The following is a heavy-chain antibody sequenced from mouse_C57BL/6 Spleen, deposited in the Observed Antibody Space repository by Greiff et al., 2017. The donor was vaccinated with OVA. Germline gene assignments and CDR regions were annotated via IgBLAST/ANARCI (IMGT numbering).Heavy chain of an antibody. Sequence: VQLVESGPGLVQPSQSLSITCTVSGFSLTSYGVHWVRQSPGKGLEWLGVIWSGGSTDYNAAFISRLSISKDNSKSQVFFKMNSLQADDTAIYYCASPYYGSHYWYFDVWGTGTTVTVSS. J-gene: IGHJ1*03. CDR2: IWSGGST. V-gene: IGHV2-2*01. CDR1: GFSLTSYG. CDR3: ASPYYGSHYWYFDV. D-gene: IGHD1-1*01.